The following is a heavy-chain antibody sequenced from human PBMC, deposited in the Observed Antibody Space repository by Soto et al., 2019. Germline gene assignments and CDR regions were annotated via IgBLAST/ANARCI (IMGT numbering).Heavy chain of an antibody. CDR1: GGSISTGY. CDR3: ARRRSGPTFFDY. J-gene: IGHJ4*02. V-gene: IGHV4-59*08. CDR2: IYYSGSS. Sequence: SETLSLTCTVSGGSISTGYWSWIRQPPGKGLEWIGFIYYSGSSSYNPSLKSRATISIDSSKNQFSMKLSSVSAADTAVYYCARRRSGPTFFDYWGQGTLVTVSS. D-gene: IGHD3-10*01.